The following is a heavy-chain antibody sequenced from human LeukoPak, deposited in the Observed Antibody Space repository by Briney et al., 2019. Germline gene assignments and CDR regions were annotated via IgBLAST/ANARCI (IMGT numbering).Heavy chain of an antibody. CDR1: GFTFGSYT. CDR2: ISSTSTT. J-gene: IGHJ4*02. V-gene: IGHV3-48*02. D-gene: IGHD3-10*01. CDR3: AAAGDY. Sequence: GGSLRLSCAVSGFTFGSYTMNWVRQAPGKGLEWVSHISSTSTTYYADSVKGRFTTSRDNAKNLLYLQMNSLRDEDTAVYYCAAAGDYWGQGTLVTVSS.